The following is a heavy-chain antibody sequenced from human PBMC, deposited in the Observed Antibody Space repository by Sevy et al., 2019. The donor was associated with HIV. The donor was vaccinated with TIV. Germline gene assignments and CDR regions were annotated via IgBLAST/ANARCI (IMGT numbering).Heavy chain of an antibody. CDR3: ATNSPAGDSSGLDY. CDR2: IHYSWGS. Sequence: ETLSLTCTVSGASISSNDYYWGWIRQPPGKGLEWFGSIHYSWGSYYNLSLLSRVTISLDTSKNHFSLKLTSLTAADTALYYCATNSPAGDSSGLDYWGQGTQVTVSS. D-gene: IGHD3-22*01. V-gene: IGHV4-39*02. CDR1: GASISSNDYY. J-gene: IGHJ4*02.